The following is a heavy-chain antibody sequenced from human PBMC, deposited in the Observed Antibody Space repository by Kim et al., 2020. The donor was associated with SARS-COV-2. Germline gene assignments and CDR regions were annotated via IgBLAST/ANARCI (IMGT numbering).Heavy chain of an antibody. Sequence: GGSLRLSCAASGFTFSSYGMHWVRQAPGKGLEWVAVIWYDGSNKYYADSVKGRFTISRDNSKNTLYLQMNSLRAEDTAVYYCARAMGYSGYDSFDYWGQGTLVTVSS. CDR2: IWYDGSNK. CDR3: ARAMGYSGYDSFDY. J-gene: IGHJ4*02. D-gene: IGHD5-12*01. V-gene: IGHV3-33*01. CDR1: GFTFSSYG.